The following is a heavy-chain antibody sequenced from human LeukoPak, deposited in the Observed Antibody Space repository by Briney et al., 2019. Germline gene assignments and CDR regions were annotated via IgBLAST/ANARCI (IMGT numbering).Heavy chain of an antibody. J-gene: IGHJ6*02. CDR3: ARDRGDYYDSSGYYWDYYYGMDV. CDR1: GGSFSGYY. D-gene: IGHD3-22*01. CDR2: INHSGST. V-gene: IGHV4-34*01. Sequence: SETLSLACAVYGGSFSGYYWSWIRQPPGKGLEWIGEINHSGSTNYNPSLKSRVTISVDTSKNQFSLKLSSVTAADTAVYYCARDRGDYYDSSGYYWDYYYGMDVWGQGTTVTVSS.